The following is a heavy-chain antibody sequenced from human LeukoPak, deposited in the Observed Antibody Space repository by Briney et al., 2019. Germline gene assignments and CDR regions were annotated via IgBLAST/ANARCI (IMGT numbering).Heavy chain of an antibody. Sequence: SETLSLTCTVSGGSISSYYWSWIRQPPGKGLEWIGYIYYSGSTNYNSSFKSRVTISIDTSKNQFSLRLSSVTAADTAVYYCARVSRYSYGYWYYYYYYMDVWGKGTTVTVSS. D-gene: IGHD5-18*01. J-gene: IGHJ6*03. CDR3: ARVSRYSYGYWYYYYYYMDV. CDR1: GGSISSYY. CDR2: IYYSGST. V-gene: IGHV4-59*01.